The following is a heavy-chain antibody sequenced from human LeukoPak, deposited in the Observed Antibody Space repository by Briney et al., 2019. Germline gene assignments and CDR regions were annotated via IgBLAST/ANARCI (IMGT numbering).Heavy chain of an antibody. CDR2: ISSSSTYI. V-gene: IGHV3-21*01. CDR1: GFTFSNYG. Sequence: PGGSLRLSCAAPGFTFSNYGMNWVRQAPGKGLEWVSSISSSSTYIYYADSVKGRFTISRDNAKNSLYLQMNSLRAEDTAVYYCAKSSGWNYYHYYMDVWGKGTTVIASS. J-gene: IGHJ6*03. CDR3: AKSSGWNYYHYYMDV. D-gene: IGHD6-19*01.